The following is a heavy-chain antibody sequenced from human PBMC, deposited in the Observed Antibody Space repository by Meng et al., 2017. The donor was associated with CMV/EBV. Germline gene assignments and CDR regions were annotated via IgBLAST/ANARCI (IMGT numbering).Heavy chain of an antibody. CDR1: GGSISSSSYY. V-gene: IGHV4-39*01. Sequence: SETLSLTCTVSGGSISSSSYYWGWIRQPPGKGLEWIGSIYYSGSTYYNPSLKSRVTISVDTSKNQFSLKLSSVTAADTAVYYCARQAGDYDFWRAAYWGQGTLVTVSS. D-gene: IGHD3-3*01. CDR3: ARQAGDYDFWRAAY. J-gene: IGHJ4*02. CDR2: IYYSGST.